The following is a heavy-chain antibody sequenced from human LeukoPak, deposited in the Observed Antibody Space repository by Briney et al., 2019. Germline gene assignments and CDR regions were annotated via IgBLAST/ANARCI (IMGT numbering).Heavy chain of an antibody. V-gene: IGHV4-34*01. D-gene: IGHD4-17*01. Sequence: SETLSLTCAVSGVSFNNYYWSWVRQTPGKGLEWIGEINHSGYTNDSPSLKSRVTLSIDTSRKQFSLNLRSATVADTGIYYCTRMTTGHDYWGQGTLVTVSS. J-gene: IGHJ4*02. CDR3: TRMTTGHDY. CDR1: GVSFNNYY. CDR2: INHSGYT.